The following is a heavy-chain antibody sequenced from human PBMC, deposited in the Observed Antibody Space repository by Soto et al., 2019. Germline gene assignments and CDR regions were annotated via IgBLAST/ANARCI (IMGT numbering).Heavy chain of an antibody. Sequence: PGGSLRLSCAASGFTFSSYAMSWVCQAPGKGLEWVSAISGSGGSTYYADSVKGRFTISRDNSKNTLYLQMNSLRAEDTAVYYCAKFPYYDILTGYYGKTFDYWGQGTLVTVSS. V-gene: IGHV3-23*01. J-gene: IGHJ4*02. CDR2: ISGSGGST. CDR3: AKFPYYDILTGYYGKTFDY. CDR1: GFTFSSYA. D-gene: IGHD3-9*01.